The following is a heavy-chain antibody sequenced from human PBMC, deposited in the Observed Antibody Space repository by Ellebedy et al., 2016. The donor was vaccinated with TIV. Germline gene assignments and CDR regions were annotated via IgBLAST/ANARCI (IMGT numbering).Heavy chain of an antibody. CDR2: ISSSGRTI. V-gene: IGHV3-11*04. J-gene: IGHJ2*01. Sequence: PGGSLRLSCAASGFTFSTYYMSWIPKAPGKGLEWVSYISSSGRTIYYEDSVKGRFTISRDNAKNSLYVQMNGLRAEDTAVYYCARTYSGTFHWYFDLWGRGTLVTVSS. D-gene: IGHD1-26*01. CDR3: ARTYSGTFHWYFDL. CDR1: GFTFSTYY.